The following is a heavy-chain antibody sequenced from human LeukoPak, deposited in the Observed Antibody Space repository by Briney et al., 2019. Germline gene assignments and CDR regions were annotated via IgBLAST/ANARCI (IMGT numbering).Heavy chain of an antibody. CDR2: ISGYNGNT. D-gene: IGHD3-22*01. CDR1: GYTFTNYG. Sequence: GASVTVSCKTSGYTFTNYGISWVRQAPGQGLEWMGWISGYNGNTNYVQKFRGRVTMTTDTSTSTAYMELRSLRSDDTAVYYCARYYDSSGYYYSTPYYFDYWGQGTLVTVSS. V-gene: IGHV1-18*01. J-gene: IGHJ4*02. CDR3: ARYYDSSGYYYSTPYYFDY.